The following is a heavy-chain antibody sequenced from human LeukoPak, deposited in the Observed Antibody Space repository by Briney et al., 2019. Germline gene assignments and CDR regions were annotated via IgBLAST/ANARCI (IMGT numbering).Heavy chain of an antibody. CDR2: IYHSGST. CDR3: ARETGVDSSSLIAAQVATRYYYYYGMDV. CDR1: GGSISSGGYS. Sequence: KPSETLSLTCAVSGGSISSGGYSWSWIRRPPGKGLEWIGYIYHSGSTYYNPSLKSRVTISVDKSKNQFSLKLSSVTAADTAVYYCARETGVDSSSLIAAQVATRYYYYYGMDVWGQGTTVTVSS. J-gene: IGHJ6*02. D-gene: IGHD6-13*01. V-gene: IGHV4-30-2*01.